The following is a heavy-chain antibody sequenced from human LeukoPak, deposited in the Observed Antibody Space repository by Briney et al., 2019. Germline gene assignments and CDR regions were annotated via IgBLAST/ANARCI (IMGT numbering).Heavy chain of an antibody. Sequence: SETLSLTCAVYGGSFSGYYWSWIRQPPGKGLEWIGEINHSGSTNYNPSLKSRVTISVDTSKNQFSLKLSSVTAADTAVYYCARGNELGYCSGGSCYSPYYYMDVWGKGTTVTVSS. CDR1: GGSFSGYY. CDR3: ARGNELGYCSGGSCYSPYYYMDV. CDR2: INHSGST. V-gene: IGHV4-34*01. J-gene: IGHJ6*03. D-gene: IGHD2-15*01.